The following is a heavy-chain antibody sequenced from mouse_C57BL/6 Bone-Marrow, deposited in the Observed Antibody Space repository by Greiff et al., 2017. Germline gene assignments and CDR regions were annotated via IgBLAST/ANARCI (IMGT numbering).Heavy chain of an antibody. V-gene: IGHV14-2*01. J-gene: IGHJ3*01. CDR1: GFNIKDYY. Sequence: EVQLVESGAELVKPGASVQLSCTASGFNIKDYYMHWVKQRTEQGLEWIGRIDPEDGETQYAPKFQGKATITADTSSNTAYLQLSSLTSEDTAVYYCASYDYDPFAYWGQGTLVTVSA. CDR3: ASYDYDPFAY. D-gene: IGHD2-4*01. CDR2: IDPEDGET.